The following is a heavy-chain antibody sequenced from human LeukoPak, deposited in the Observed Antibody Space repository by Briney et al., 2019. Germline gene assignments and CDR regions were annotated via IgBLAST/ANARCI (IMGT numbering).Heavy chain of an antibody. J-gene: IGHJ1*01. CDR2: ISYDGSNK. D-gene: IGHD4-17*01. CDR3: ARGNYDYGDYDQPAYGEYFQH. CDR1: GFTFSSYA. Sequence: GGSLRLSCAASGFTFSSYAMHWVRQAPGKGLGWVAVISYDGSNKYYADSVKGRFTISRDNSKNTLYLQMNSLRAEDTAVYYCARGNYDYGDYDQPAYGEYFQHWGQGILVTVSS. V-gene: IGHV3-30-3*01.